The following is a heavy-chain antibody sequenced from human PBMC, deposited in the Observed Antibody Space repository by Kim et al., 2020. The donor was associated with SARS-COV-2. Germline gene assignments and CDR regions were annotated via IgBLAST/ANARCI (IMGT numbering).Heavy chain of an antibody. CDR2: INPNSGGT. D-gene: IGHD5-12*01. Sequence: ASVKVSCKASGYTFTGYYMHWVRQAPGQGLEWMGRINPNSGGTNYAQKFQGRVTMTRDTSISTAYMELSRLRSDDTAVYYCALLSGYSGYEELADAFDIWGQGTMVTVSS. CDR3: ALLSGYSGYEELADAFDI. CDR1: GYTFTGYY. J-gene: IGHJ3*02. V-gene: IGHV1-2*06.